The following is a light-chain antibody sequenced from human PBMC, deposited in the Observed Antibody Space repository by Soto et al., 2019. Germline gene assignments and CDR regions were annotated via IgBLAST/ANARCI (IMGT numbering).Light chain of an antibody. J-gene: IGKJ1*01. CDR2: AAS. CDR3: HQTYANPLT. V-gene: IGKV1-39*01. CDR1: QSISTY. Sequence: DIQMTQSPSSLSASVGDRVSITCRASQSISTYLNWYQQKPGMAPKVLIYAASRLKSGVPSRFSGSGSGTDFTLTISSLHPEDFATYYCHQTYANPLTFGHGTKVEIK.